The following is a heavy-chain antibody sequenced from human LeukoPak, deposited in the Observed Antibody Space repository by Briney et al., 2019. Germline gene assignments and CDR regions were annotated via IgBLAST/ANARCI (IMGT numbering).Heavy chain of an antibody. J-gene: IGHJ4*02. CDR3: ARELRYCSGDSCYSGDY. CDR2: IYYNGAT. D-gene: IGHD2-15*01. V-gene: IGHV4-39*07. CDR1: GGSISSTSYY. Sequence: SETLSLTCSVSGGSISSTSYYWGWIRQPPGKGLEWIGTIYYNGATQYNPSLRSRATMSVDTSKNQFSLKLNSVTAADTAVYYCARELRYCSGDSCYSGDYWGQGTLVTVSS.